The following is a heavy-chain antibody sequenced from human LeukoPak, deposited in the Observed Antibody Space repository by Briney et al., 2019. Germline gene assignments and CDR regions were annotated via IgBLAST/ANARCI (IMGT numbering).Heavy chain of an antibody. CDR3: ASGVEMATIKN. D-gene: IGHD5-24*01. CDR1: GGTFSSYA. CDR2: IIPIFGTA. V-gene: IGHV1-69*05. Sequence: ASVKVSCKASGGTFSSYAISWVRQAPGQGLEWMGGIIPIFGTANYAQKFQGRVTLPTDESTSTAYMELSSLRSEDTAVYYCASGVEMATIKNWGQGTLVTVSS. J-gene: IGHJ4*02.